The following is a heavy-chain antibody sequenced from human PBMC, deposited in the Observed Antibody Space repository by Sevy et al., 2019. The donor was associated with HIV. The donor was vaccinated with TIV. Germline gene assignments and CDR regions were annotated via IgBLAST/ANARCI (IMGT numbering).Heavy chain of an antibody. D-gene: IGHD3-22*01. Sequence: GGSLRLSCAASGFTFSSYAMSLVRQAPGKGLEWVSAISGSGGSTYYADSVKGRFTISRDISKNTLYLQMNSLRAEDTAVYYCAKDIVTMILGRYFDYWGQGTLVTVSS. CDR1: GFTFSSYA. CDR3: AKDIVTMILGRYFDY. V-gene: IGHV3-23*01. CDR2: ISGSGGST. J-gene: IGHJ4*02.